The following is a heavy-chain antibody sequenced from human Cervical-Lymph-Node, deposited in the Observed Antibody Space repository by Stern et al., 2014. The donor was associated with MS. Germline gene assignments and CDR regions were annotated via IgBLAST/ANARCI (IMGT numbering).Heavy chain of an antibody. J-gene: IGHJ4*02. D-gene: IGHD1-1*01. V-gene: IGHV1-46*01. CDR3: TRPLAGTTLLFDY. Sequence: VQLEESGAEVTKPGASVKGSCKASGDTFTSHYMHWVRQAPGQGLEWMGIINPSGDGTTYAQKFQGRLTMTRDTSTSTVYMELSSLRSEDTAVYYCTRPLAGTTLLFDYWGQGTLVTVSS. CDR2: INPSGDGT. CDR1: GDTFTSHY.